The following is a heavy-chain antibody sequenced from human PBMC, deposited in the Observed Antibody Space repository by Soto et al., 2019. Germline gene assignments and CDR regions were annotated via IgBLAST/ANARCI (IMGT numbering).Heavy chain of an antibody. Sequence: PGESLKISCQASGDSFINYWIAWVRQMPGKGLEWMGIINPGDPDARYGPSFQGQVIMSADKSISTAYLQWSSLKASDTGMYYCARHAAPAAFDIWGQGTMVTVSS. J-gene: IGHJ3*02. V-gene: IGHV5-51*01. CDR1: GDSFINYW. D-gene: IGHD6-25*01. CDR3: ARHAAPAAFDI. CDR2: INPGDPDA.